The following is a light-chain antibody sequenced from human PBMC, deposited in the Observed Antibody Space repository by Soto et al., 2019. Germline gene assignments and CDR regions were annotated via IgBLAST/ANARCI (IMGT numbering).Light chain of an antibody. V-gene: IGLV2-14*01. J-gene: IGLJ1*01. Sequence: QSALTQPASVSGSHGQSITISFTGTSSDVGSYNYGSWYQQHPGKAPKLMIYGVSDRPSGISSRFSGSKSGNTASLTISGLQTEDEADYYCSSYTDSSTLFGTGTKLTVL. CDR1: SSDVGSYNY. CDR3: SSYTDSSTL. CDR2: GVS.